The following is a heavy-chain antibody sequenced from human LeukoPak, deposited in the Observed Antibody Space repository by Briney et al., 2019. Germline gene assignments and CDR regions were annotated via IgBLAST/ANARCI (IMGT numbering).Heavy chain of an antibody. CDR2: VNPDGSQK. Sequence: GGSLRLSCEASGFTFSGNWMSWVRQAPGKGLEWVASVNPDGSQKLYVDSVKGRFTISRDNTKSSLYLQMNSLGAEDTAMYYCAKLLGTATTYDSWGQGTRVTVSS. CDR3: AKLLGTATTYDS. D-gene: IGHD5-24*01. J-gene: IGHJ4*02. CDR1: GFTFSGNW. V-gene: IGHV3-7*01.